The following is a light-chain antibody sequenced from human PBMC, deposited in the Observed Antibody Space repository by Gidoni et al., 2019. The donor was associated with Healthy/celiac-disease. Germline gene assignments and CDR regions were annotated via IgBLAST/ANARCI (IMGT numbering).Light chain of an antibody. J-gene: IGKJ1*01. Sequence: DIQMTQSPSTLSASVGDRVTITCRASQSISSWLAWYQQKPWKAPKLLIYKASSLESGVPSRFSGSGSGTEFPLPISSLQPDDFATSYCQQYNSYSTFGQGTKVEIK. V-gene: IGKV1-5*03. CDR2: KAS. CDR3: QQYNSYST. CDR1: QSISSW.